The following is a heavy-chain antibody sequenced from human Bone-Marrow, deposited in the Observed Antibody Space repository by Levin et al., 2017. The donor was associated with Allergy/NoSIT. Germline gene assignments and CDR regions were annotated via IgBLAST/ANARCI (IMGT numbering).Heavy chain of an antibody. V-gene: IGHV4-34*01. Sequence: PSQTLSLTCAVYGGSFSDYYWSWIRQPPGKGLQWIGEINHSGSTTYSPSLKSRATISVDTSKNQFSLRLSSVTAAATAVYYCARVPRTRGSGTYYNYYYYHYMDVWGRGTTVTVSS. J-gene: IGHJ6*03. D-gene: IGHD3-10*01. CDR2: INHSGST. CDR1: GGSFSDYY. CDR3: ARVPRTRGSGTYYNYYYYHYMDV.